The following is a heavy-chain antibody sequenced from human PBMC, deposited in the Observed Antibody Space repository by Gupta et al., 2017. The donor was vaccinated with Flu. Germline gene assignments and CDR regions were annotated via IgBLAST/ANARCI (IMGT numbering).Heavy chain of an antibody. Sequence: GWVRQPPGKGLEWIGSIFYTGTTYYKPSRKSRVTMSVDRSKNQFSLNLSAVTAADTAVYYCAAEYTGSSNSNWGQGTLVTVSS. V-gene: IGHV4-39*01. J-gene: IGHJ4*02. CDR2: IFYTGTT. D-gene: IGHD6-6*01. CDR3: AAEYTGSSNSN.